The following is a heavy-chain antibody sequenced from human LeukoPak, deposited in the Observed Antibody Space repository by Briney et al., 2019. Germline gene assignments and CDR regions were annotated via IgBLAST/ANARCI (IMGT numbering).Heavy chain of an antibody. V-gene: IGHV4-4*02. D-gene: IGHD6-13*01. CDR2: IYHSGST. J-gene: IGHJ4*02. Sequence: SETXSXTCAXSGGPISSSNWWSWVRQPPGKGLECIGQIYHSGSTNYNPSPKSRVTISVDKSKNQFSLKLSSVTAADTAVYYCARGYSSSWFDYWGQGTLVTVSS. CDR1: GGPISSSNW. CDR3: ARGYSSSWFDY.